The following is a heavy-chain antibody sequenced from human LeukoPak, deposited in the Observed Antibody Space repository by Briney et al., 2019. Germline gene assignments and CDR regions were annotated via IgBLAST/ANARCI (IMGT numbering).Heavy chain of an antibody. V-gene: IGHV4-59*01. CDR2: IYYSGTT. CDR3: ARDRGSAGGFDY. CDR1: GGSISPYY. D-gene: IGHD2-15*01. Sequence: SETLSRTCSVSGGSISPYYWSWIRQPPGKGLEWIGYIYYSGTTNYNPSLKSRVTISVDTSKNQFSLKVSSVTAADTAVYYCARDRGSAGGFDYWGQGTLVTGTS. J-gene: IGHJ4*02.